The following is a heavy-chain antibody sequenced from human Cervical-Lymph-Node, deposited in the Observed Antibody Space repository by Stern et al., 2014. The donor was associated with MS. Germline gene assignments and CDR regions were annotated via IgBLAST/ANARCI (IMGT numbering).Heavy chain of an antibody. D-gene: IGHD3-3*01. J-gene: IGHJ5*02. V-gene: IGHV1-2*02. Sequence: VQLVESGAEVKKPGASVKVSCKASGYTFTGYYIPWVRQAPGQGLEWMGWINPNSGGTNYAQKFQGRVTMTRVTSISTAYMEVSRLRSDDTAVYYCARGPPYYDFWSSYGRDAWGQGSLVTVSS. CDR1: GYTFTGYY. CDR2: INPNSGGT. CDR3: ARGPPYYDFWSSYGRDA.